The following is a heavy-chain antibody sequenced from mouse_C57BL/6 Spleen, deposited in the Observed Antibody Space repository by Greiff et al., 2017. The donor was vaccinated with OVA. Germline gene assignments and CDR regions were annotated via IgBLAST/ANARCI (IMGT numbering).Heavy chain of an antibody. D-gene: IGHD1-1*01. CDR1: GFTFSDYG. J-gene: IGHJ4*01. CDR3: ARYYYGSRYAMDY. CDR2: ISSGSSTI. V-gene: IGHV5-17*01. Sequence: EVQGVESGGGLVKPGGSLKLSCAASGFTFSDYGMHWVRQAPEKGLEWVAYISSGSSTIYYADTVKGRCTISRDNAQNTLFLQMTSLRSEDTAMYYCARYYYGSRYAMDYWGQGTSVTVSS.